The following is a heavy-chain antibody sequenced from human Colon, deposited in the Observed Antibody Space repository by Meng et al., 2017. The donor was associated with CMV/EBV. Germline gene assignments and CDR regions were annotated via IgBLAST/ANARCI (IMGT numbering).Heavy chain of an antibody. Sequence: LREAVPGLVKHSETLSLTCTVSGASITIYYWCWIRQPAGKGLEWIGRVYISGNTNYNPSLKSRVTMSIDTSKNQLSLNIRSVTAADTAVYYCARDSNLSGLAYWGQGTLVTVSS. CDR1: GASITIYY. CDR2: VYISGNT. CDR3: ARDSNLSGLAY. D-gene: IGHD3-10*01. V-gene: IGHV4-4*07. J-gene: IGHJ4*02.